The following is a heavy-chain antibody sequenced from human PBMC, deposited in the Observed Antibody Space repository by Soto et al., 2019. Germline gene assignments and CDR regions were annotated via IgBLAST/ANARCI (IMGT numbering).Heavy chain of an antibody. J-gene: IGHJ6*02. D-gene: IGHD5-18*01. CDR3: ARGAGRYSYGETYYYYYGMDV. Sequence: SETLSLTCTVSGGSISSGDYYWSWIRQPPGKGLEWIGYIYYSGSTNYNPSLKSRVTISVDTSKNQFSLKLSSVTAADTAVYYCARGAGRYSYGETYYYYYGMDVWGQGTTVTVSS. V-gene: IGHV4-61*08. CDR1: GGSISSGDYY. CDR2: IYYSGST.